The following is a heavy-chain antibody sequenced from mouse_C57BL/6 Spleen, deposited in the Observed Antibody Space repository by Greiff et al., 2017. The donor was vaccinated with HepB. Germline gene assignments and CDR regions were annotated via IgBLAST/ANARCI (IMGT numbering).Heavy chain of an antibody. Sequence: VQLQQPGAELVMPGASVKLSCKASGYTFTSYWMHWVKQRPGQGLEWIGEIDPSDSYTNYNQKFKGKSTLTVDKSSSTAYMQLSSLTSEDSAVYYCARRGVVASYWYFDVWGTGTTVTVSS. CDR2: IDPSDSYT. J-gene: IGHJ1*03. CDR1: GYTFTSYW. V-gene: IGHV1-69*01. CDR3: ARRGVVASYWYFDV. D-gene: IGHD1-1*01.